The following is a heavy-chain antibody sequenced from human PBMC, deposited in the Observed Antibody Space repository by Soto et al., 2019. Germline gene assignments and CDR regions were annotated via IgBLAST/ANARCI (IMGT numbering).Heavy chain of an antibody. V-gene: IGHV6-1*01. D-gene: IGHD1-26*01. Sequence: QSQTLSLTCAISGDSVSSNSAAWNWIRQSPSRGLEWLGRTYYRSKWYNDYAVSVKSRITINPDTSKNQFSLQRNSVTPEDTAVYYCARDPLLIVGATSYYGMDVWGQGTTVTVSS. CDR3: ARDPLLIVGATSYYGMDV. CDR1: GDSVSSNSAA. J-gene: IGHJ6*02. CDR2: TYYRSKWYN.